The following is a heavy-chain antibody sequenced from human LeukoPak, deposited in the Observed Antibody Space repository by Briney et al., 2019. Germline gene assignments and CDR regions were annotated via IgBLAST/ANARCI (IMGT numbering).Heavy chain of an antibody. D-gene: IGHD2-2*01. CDR3: ARGLKVVPAAIYY. J-gene: IGHJ4*02. CDR1: GYTFTGYY. CDR2: INPNSGGT. Sequence: ASVKVSCEASGYTFTGYYMHWVRQAPGQGLEWMGWINPNSGGTNYAQKFQGRVTMTRDTSISTAYMELSRLRSDDTAVYYCARGLKVVPAAIYYWGQGTLVTVSS. V-gene: IGHV1-2*02.